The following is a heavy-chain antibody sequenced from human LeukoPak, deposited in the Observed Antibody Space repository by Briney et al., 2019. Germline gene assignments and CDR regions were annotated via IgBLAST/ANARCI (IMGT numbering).Heavy chain of an antibody. J-gene: IGHJ3*02. CDR3: ARDRPTALSYDFWSGYYEDAFDI. D-gene: IGHD3-3*01. CDR2: IYYSGST. Sequence: SETLSLTCTVSGGSISSYHWSWIRQPPGKGLEWIGYIYYSGSTNYNPSLKSRVTISVDTSKNQFSLKLSSVTAADTAVYYCARDRPTALSYDFWSGYYEDAFDIWGQGTMVTVSS. V-gene: IGHV4-59*01. CDR1: GGSISSYH.